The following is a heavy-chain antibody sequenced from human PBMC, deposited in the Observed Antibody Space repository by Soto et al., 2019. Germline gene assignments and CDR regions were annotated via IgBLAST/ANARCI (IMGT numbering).Heavy chain of an antibody. CDR2: FDPEDGET. J-gene: IGHJ4*02. V-gene: IGHV1-24*01. CDR3: ATARDSGSYYGRRGYYFDY. Sequence: ASVKVSCKVSGYTLTELSMHWVRPAPGKGLEWMGGFDPEDGETIYAQKFQGRVTMTEDTSTDTAYMELSSLRSEDTAVYYCATARDSGSYYGRRGYYFDYWGQGTLVTVSS. CDR1: GYTLTELS. D-gene: IGHD1-26*01.